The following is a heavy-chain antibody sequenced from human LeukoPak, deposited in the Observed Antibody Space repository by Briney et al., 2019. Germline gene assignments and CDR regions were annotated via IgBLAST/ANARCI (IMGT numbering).Heavy chain of an antibody. J-gene: IGHJ4*02. CDR2: IYPGDSDT. CDR1: GYTSTSYW. V-gene: IGHV5-51*01. CDR3: ARRGSGWYVDY. Sequence: GESLKISCKGSGYTSTSYWIGWVRQMPGKGLEWMGIIYPGDSDTRYSPSFQGQVSISVDKSISTAYLQWSSLKASDTAMYYCARRGSGWYVDYWGQGSLVTVSS. D-gene: IGHD6-19*01.